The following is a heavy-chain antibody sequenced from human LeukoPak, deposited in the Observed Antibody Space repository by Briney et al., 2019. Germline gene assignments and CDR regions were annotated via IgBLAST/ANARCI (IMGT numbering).Heavy chain of an antibody. V-gene: IGHV1-69*04. CDR2: IIPILGIA. J-gene: IGHJ6*02. D-gene: IGHD1-26*01. CDR3: ARDRGWELPVYYYYGMDV. CDR1: GGTFSSYA. Sequence: ASVKVSCKASGGTFSSYANSWVRQAPGQGLEWMGRIIPILGIANYAQKFQGRVTITADKSTSTAYMELSSLRSEDTAVYYCARDRGWELPVYYYYGMDVWGQGTTVTVSS.